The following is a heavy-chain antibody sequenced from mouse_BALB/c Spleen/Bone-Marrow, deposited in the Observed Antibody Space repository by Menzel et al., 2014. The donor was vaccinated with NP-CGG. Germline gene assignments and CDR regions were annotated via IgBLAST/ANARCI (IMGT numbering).Heavy chain of an antibody. Sequence: QVQLQQSGAELVRPGASAKLSCKASGYTFTSYWINWVKQRPGQGLEWIGNIYPSDSYTNYNQKFKDKATLTVDKSSSTAYMQLSSPTSEDSAVYYCTRRWSVKAIRYRGQGTLVTVTS. V-gene: IGHV1-69*02. CDR2: IYPSDSYT. CDR1: GYTFTSYW. CDR3: TRRWSVKAIRY. J-gene: IGHJ4*01. D-gene: IGHD1-1*02.